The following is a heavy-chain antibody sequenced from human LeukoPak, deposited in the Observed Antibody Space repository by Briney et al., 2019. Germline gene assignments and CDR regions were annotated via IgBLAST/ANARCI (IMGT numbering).Heavy chain of an antibody. J-gene: IGHJ4*02. V-gene: IGHV3-21*01. Sequence: GGSLRLSCADSGFTFSSYSLNWVRQAPGKGLEWVSCISSGSKYIYNADSVKGRFTISRDNAKNSLYLQMNSLRAEDTAVYYCARATSYSYGSMDFWGQGALVIVSS. D-gene: IGHD5-18*01. CDR1: GFTFSSYS. CDR3: ARATSYSYGSMDF. CDR2: ISSGSKYI.